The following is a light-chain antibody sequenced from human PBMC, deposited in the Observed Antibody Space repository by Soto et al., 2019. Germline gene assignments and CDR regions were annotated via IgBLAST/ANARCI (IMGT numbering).Light chain of an antibody. J-gene: IGKJ1*01. CDR2: KVF. V-gene: IGKV2-30*01. CDR3: MQDTHCPPT. CDR1: QSLLYSNGNTY. Sequence: DVVLTQSPPSLPVTLVQPASISCRSSQSLLYSNGNTYLDWFRQRPGQSPRRLLYKVFNRDPGVQDRFSGSWSGIDFTLMISRVEAEDVGFYYLCMQDTHCPPTVGQGTKVEIK.